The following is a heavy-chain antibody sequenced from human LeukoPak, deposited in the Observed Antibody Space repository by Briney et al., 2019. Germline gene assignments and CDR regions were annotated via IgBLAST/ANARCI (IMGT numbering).Heavy chain of an antibody. CDR1: GYTFTGYY. J-gene: IGHJ4*02. CDR3: ARSDVEIATISHYFDY. D-gene: IGHD5-24*01. V-gene: IGHV1-2*06. CDR2: INPNSGGT. Sequence: ASVKVSCKASGYTFTGYYMHWVRQAPGQGLEWMGRINPNSGGTNYAQKFQGRVTMTRDTSISTAYMELSRLRSDDTAVYYCARSDVEIATISHYFDYWGQGTLVTVSS.